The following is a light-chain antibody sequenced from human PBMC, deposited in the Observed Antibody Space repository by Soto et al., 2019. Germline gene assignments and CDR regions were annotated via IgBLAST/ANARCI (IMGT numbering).Light chain of an antibody. CDR2: DVS. Sequence: QSALTQPRSVSGSPGQSVTISCTGTSSDVGGYNYVSWYQQHPGKAPKLMIYDVSKRPSGVPDRFSGSKSGNTASLTISGLQAEDEADYYCCSYAGSYTPVVFDGGTKLTVL. J-gene: IGLJ2*01. CDR1: SSDVGGYNY. V-gene: IGLV2-11*01. CDR3: CSYAGSYTPVV.